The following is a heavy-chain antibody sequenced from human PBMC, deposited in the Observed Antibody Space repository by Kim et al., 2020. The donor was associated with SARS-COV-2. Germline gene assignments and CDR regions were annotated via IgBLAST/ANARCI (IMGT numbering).Heavy chain of an antibody. D-gene: IGHD3-16*01. V-gene: IGHV4-59*08. Sequence: IRSRVTISLDTSKNQFSLKLGSVTAADTAVYYCARLDWGSPHAPYYFDYWGQGTLVTVSS. CDR3: ARLDWGSPHAPYYFDY. J-gene: IGHJ4*02.